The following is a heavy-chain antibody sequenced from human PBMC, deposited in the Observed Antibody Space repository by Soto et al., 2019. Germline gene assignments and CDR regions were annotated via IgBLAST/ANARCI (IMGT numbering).Heavy chain of an antibody. V-gene: IGHV4-31*03. CDR2: IYYRGST. D-gene: IGHD4-17*01. Sequence: PSETLSLTCTVSGGSISSGGYYWSWIRQHPGKGLEWIGYIYYRGSTYYNPSLKSRVTISVDTSKNQFSLKLSSVTAADTAVYYCARLTLYDYGDYPYYFDYWGQGTLVTVSS. J-gene: IGHJ4*02. CDR3: ARLTLYDYGDYPYYFDY. CDR1: GGSISSGGYY.